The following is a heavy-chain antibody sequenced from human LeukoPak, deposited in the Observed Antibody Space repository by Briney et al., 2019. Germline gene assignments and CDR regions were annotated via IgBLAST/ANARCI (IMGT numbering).Heavy chain of an antibody. J-gene: IGHJ4*02. D-gene: IGHD5-12*01. Sequence: PGGSLRLSCAASGFIVSSYWMSCVRQPPGKGREWVGIIRTEGSEKDYIDSVKGRFTISRDNAKNSLYLLMNSLRPEDTAVYYCARDRSRSGDDYELDYWGQGTLVTVSS. CDR1: GFIVSSYW. CDR3: ARDRSRSGDDYELDY. CDR2: IRTEGSEK. V-gene: IGHV3-7*01.